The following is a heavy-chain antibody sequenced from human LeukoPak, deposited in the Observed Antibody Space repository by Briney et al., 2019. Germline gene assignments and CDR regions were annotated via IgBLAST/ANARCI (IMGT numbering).Heavy chain of an antibody. Sequence: SETLSLTCAVYGGSFSGYYWSWIRQPPGKGLEWIGEINHSGSTNYNPSLKSRVTISVDTSKNQFSLKLSSVTAADTAVYYCARRDYYGSGPHNWFDHWGQGTLVTVSS. CDR3: ARRDYYGSGPHNWFDH. CDR1: GGSFSGYY. J-gene: IGHJ5*02. D-gene: IGHD3-10*01. V-gene: IGHV4-34*01. CDR2: INHSGST.